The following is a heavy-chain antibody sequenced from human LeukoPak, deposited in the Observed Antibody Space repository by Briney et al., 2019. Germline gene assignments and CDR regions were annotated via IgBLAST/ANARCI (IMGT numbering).Heavy chain of an antibody. CDR3: ARQGGYCSSTSCYEGPLGWFDP. Sequence: GESLKISCKGSGYSFTSYWIGWVRQMPGKGLEWMGIIYPGDSDTRYSPSFQGQVTISADKSISTAYLQWSSLKASDTAMYYCARQGGYCSSTSCYEGPLGWFDPWGQGTLVTVSS. CDR2: IYPGDSDT. D-gene: IGHD2-2*01. CDR1: GYSFTSYW. J-gene: IGHJ5*02. V-gene: IGHV5-51*01.